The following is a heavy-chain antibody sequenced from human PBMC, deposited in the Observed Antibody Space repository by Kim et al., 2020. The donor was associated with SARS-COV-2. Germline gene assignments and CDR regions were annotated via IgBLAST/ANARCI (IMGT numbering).Heavy chain of an antibody. J-gene: IGHJ4*02. CDR3: ARESRASSSWLWAFEY. Sequence: SVKVSCKASGGTFSSYAISWVRQAPGQGLEWMGGIIPIFGTANYAQKFQGRVTITADESTSTAYMELSSLRSEDTAVYYCARESRASSSWLWAFEYWGQGTLVTVSS. CDR1: GGTFSSYA. D-gene: IGHD6-13*01. V-gene: IGHV1-69*13. CDR2: IIPIFGTA.